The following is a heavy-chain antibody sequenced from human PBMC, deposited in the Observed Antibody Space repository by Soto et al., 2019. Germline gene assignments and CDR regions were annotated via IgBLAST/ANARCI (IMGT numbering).Heavy chain of an antibody. CDR3: ARFYGDSRGRDAFDI. CDR1: GGSFSGYY. Sequence: SETLSLTCAVYGGSFSGYYWSWIRQPPGKGLEWIGEINHSGSTNYNPSLKSRVTISVDTSKNQFSLKLSSVTAADTAVYYCARFYGDSRGRDAFDIWAQGTMVTVSS. D-gene: IGHD4-17*01. V-gene: IGHV4-34*01. CDR2: INHSGST. J-gene: IGHJ3*02.